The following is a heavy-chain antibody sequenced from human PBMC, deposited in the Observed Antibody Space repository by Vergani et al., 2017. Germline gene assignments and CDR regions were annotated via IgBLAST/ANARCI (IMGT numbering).Heavy chain of an antibody. CDR3: VRFDWFDP. J-gene: IGHJ5*02. CDR1: GGTFSSYA. Sequence: QVQLVQSGAEVKKPGASVKVSCKASGGTFSSYAISWVRQAPGQGLEWMGWINPNSGGTNYAQKFQGRVIMTRDTSISTAYMELSRLRSDDTAVYYCVRFDWFDPWGQGTLVTVSS. V-gene: IGHV1-2*02. D-gene: IGHD3-16*01. CDR2: INPNSGGT.